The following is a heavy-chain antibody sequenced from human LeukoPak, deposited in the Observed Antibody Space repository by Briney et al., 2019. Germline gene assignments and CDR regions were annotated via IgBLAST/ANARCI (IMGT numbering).Heavy chain of an antibody. V-gene: IGHV6-1*01. J-gene: IGHJ6*02. CDR2: TYYRSKWNN. CDR1: GDSVSTYNAA. CDR3: ARGMGYFDSSGYYHDYGMDV. D-gene: IGHD3-22*01. Sequence: SQTLSLTCAISGDSVSTYNAAWNWIRQSPSRGLEWLGRTYYRSKWNNEYAVSVKSRITINPDTSKNQFSLQLSSVTAADTAVYYCARGMGYFDSSGYYHDYGMDVWGQGTLVTVSS.